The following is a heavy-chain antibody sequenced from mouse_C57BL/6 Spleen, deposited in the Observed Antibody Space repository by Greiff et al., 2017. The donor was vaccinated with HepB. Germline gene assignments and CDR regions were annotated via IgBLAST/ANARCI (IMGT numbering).Heavy chain of an antibody. V-gene: IGHV1-61*01. CDR3: ARGPTAQAYYAMDY. CDR1: GYTFTSYW. CDR2: IYPSDSET. J-gene: IGHJ4*01. D-gene: IGHD3-2*02. Sequence: QVQLQQSGAELVRPGSSVKLSCKASGYTFTSYWMDWVKQRPGQGLEWIGNIYPSDSETHYNQKFKDKATLTVDKSSSTAYMQLSSLTSEDSAVYYCARGPTAQAYYAMDYWGQGTSVTVSS.